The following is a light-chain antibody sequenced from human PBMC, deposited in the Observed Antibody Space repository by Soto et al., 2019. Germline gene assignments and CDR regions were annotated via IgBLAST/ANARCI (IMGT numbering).Light chain of an antibody. V-gene: IGLV2-23*01. Sequence: QSALTQPASVSGSPGQSITISCTGTSSDVGSYKLVSWYQQHPGKAPQLMIYEGSKRPSGVSNRFSGSKSGNTASLTISGLQAEDEADYYCCSYAGSSTPYVFGTGTKLTVL. CDR3: CSYAGSSTPYV. CDR2: EGS. CDR1: SSDVGSYKL. J-gene: IGLJ1*01.